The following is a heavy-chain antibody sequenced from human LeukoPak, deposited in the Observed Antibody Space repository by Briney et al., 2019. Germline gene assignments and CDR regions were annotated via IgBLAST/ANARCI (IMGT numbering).Heavy chain of an antibody. Sequence: SETLSLTCTVSGGSISSYYWSWIRQPPGRGLVWIGSIYYSGSTNYNPSLKSRVTISVDTSKNQFSLKLSSVTAADTAVYYCARCLSGIYFDYCGQGTLVTVSS. V-gene: IGHV4-59*01. CDR2: IYYSGST. J-gene: IGHJ4*02. CDR3: ARCLSGIYFDY. D-gene: IGHD5/OR15-5a*01. CDR1: GGSISSYY.